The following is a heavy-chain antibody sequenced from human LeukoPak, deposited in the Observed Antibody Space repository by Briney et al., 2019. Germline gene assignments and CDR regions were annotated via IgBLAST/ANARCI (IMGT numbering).Heavy chain of an antibody. V-gene: IGHV3-48*01. CDR1: GFTFSNYA. J-gene: IGHJ4*01. CDR2: ISTTSRTL. CDR3: ARYSSSSGGASYYLDY. D-gene: IGHD6-6*01. Sequence: GGSLRLSCAASGFTFSNYAMNWVRQAPGKGLEWVSYISTTSRTLYYADSVKGRFTISRDNAKNSLYLQMNGLRAEDTAVYYCARYSSSSGGASYYLDYWGHGTLVTVSS.